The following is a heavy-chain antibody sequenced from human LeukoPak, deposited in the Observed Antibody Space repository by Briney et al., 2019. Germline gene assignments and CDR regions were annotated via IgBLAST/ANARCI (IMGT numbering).Heavy chain of an antibody. CDR3: ARRAGYCSGGSCYSEYYFDY. Sequence: GESLKISCKGSGYSFTSYWISWVRQMPGKGLEWMGRIDPSDSYTNYSPSLQGQVTISADKSISIAYLQWNSLKASDTAMYYCARRAGYCSGGSCYSEYYFDYWGQGTLVTVSS. CDR1: GYSFTSYW. D-gene: IGHD2-15*01. J-gene: IGHJ4*02. V-gene: IGHV5-10-1*04. CDR2: IDPSDSYT.